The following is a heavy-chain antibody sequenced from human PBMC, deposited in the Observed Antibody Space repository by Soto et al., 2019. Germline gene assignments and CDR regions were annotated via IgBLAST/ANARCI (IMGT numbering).Heavy chain of an antibody. CDR2: IYPGDSDT. V-gene: IGHV5-51*01. CDR1: EYSFTSYW. D-gene: IGHD3-22*01. J-gene: IGHJ4*02. CDR3: ARRSYYYDSSGYSN. Sequence: ESLPISCKGSEYSFTSYWIGWVRQIPGKGLEWMGIIYPGDSDTRYSPSFQGQVTISADKSISTAYLQWSSLKASDTAMYYCARRSYYYDSSGYSNWGQGNLVTVSS.